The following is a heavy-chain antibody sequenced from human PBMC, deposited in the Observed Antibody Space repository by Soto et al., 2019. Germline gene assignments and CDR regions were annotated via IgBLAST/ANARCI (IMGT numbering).Heavy chain of an antibody. V-gene: IGHV1-69*12. J-gene: IGHJ5*02. CDR2: IIPIFGTA. D-gene: IGHD3-22*01. CDR1: GGTFSSYA. Sequence: QVQLVQSGAEVKKPGSSVKVSCKASGGTFSSYAITWVRQAPGQGLEWMGGIIPIFGTANYAQKFQGRVTISAXXAXRXXYRELSSLRSEDTAVYYCARDRGPSSGCYPYWFDPWGQGTLDTVSS. CDR3: ARDRGPSSGCYPYWFDP.